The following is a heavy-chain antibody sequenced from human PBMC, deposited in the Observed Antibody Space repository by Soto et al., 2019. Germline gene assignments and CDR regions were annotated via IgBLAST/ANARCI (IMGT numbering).Heavy chain of an antibody. J-gene: IGHJ3*02. CDR3: AREREADCSGGSCYLGNAFDI. D-gene: IGHD2-15*01. V-gene: IGHV4-59*01. CDR1: GVSISSYY. Sequence: SETLSLTCTVSGVSISSYYWSWIRQPPGKGLEWIGYIYYSGSTNYNPSLKSRVTISVDTSKNQFSLKLSSVTAADTAVYYCAREREADCSGGSCYLGNAFDIWGQGTMVTVSS. CDR2: IYYSGST.